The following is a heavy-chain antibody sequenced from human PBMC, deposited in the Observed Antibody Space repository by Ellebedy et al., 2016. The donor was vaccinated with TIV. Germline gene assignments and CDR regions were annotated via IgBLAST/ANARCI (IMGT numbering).Heavy chain of an antibody. V-gene: IGHV4-59*08. CDR2: IYYTGSA. D-gene: IGHD3-10*01. CDR3: AGGFGATNLDY. CDR1: GGSISSFY. Sequence: SETLSLTXTVSGGSISSFYWSWVRQPLGKGLEWIGYIYYTGSADCNPSLQSRVTISLDTSKKQFSLKLRSVTAADTAVYYCAGGFGATNLDYWGQGTLVSVSS. J-gene: IGHJ4*02.